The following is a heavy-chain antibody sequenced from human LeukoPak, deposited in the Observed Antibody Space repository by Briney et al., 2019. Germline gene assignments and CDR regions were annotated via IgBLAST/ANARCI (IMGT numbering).Heavy chain of an antibody. CDR3: ARVHRWMGEIRLGDSASDI. V-gene: IGHV1-69*13. D-gene: IGHD1-26*01. Sequence: VASVTVSCKASGDTFSSYGINWVRQAPGQGLEWMGGIIPIFGTANYAQNFQGRVTITSDASRSTAYMELNSLKSDDTAMYFCARVHRWMGEIRLGDSASDIWGQGTMVIVSS. CDR2: IIPIFGTA. CDR1: GDTFSSYG. J-gene: IGHJ3*02.